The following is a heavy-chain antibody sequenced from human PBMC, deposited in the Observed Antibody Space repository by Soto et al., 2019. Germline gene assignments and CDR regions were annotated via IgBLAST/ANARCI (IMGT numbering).Heavy chain of an antibody. Sequence: GGSLRLSCAASGFTFSSYAMHWVRQAPGKGLEWVAVISYDGSNKYYADSVKGRFTISRDNSKNTLYLQMNSLRAEDTAVYYCARPPAAGYYYGMDVWGQGTTVTVSS. D-gene: IGHD6-19*01. CDR2: ISYDGSNK. CDR1: GFTFSSYA. CDR3: ARPPAAGYYYGMDV. V-gene: IGHV3-30-3*01. J-gene: IGHJ6*02.